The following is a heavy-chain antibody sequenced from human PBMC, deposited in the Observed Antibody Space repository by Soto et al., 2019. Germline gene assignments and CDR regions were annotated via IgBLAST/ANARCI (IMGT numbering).Heavy chain of an antibody. V-gene: IGHV3-15*01. Sequence: GWSLRLSCAASGLIFSDVWMTWVRQAPGKGLEWVGLIKTKPDDGTIDYAAPVRGRFTISRDDSKNTLYLQMTSLTPDDTGVYYCTTSNLGVDFWGPGTLVTVSS. CDR3: TTSNLGVDF. J-gene: IGHJ4*02. CDR2: IKTKPDDGTI. D-gene: IGHD1-1*01. CDR1: GLIFSDVW.